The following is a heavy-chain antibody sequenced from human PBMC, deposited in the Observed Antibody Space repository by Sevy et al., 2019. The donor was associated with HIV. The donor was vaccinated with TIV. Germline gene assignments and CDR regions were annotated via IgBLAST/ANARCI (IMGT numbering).Heavy chain of an antibody. CDR1: GFTFDDYA. V-gene: IGHV3-9*01. CDR2: ISWNSGSI. Sequence: GGSLRLSCAASGFTFDDYAMHWVRQAPGKGLEWVSGISWNSGSIGYADSVKGRFTISRDNAKNSLYLQMNSLRAEDTALYYCAKDMAMVVAVQNRGANPGDYYYYGMDVWGQGTTVTVSS. J-gene: IGHJ6*02. D-gene: IGHD2-15*01. CDR3: AKDMAMVVAVQNRGANPGDYYYYGMDV.